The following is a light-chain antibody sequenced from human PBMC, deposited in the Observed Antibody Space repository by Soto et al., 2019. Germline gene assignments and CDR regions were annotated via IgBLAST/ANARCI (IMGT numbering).Light chain of an antibody. CDR2: RNN. CDR1: SSNIGSNY. V-gene: IGLV1-47*01. Sequence: QSVLTQPPSASGTPGQRVTISCSGSSSNIGSNYEYWYQQLPGTAPKLLINRNNQRPSGVPDRFSGSKSGTSASLAISGLRSEDEADYYCAAWDDSLSAHVVFGGRTQLTVL. CDR3: AAWDDSLSAHVV. J-gene: IGLJ2*01.